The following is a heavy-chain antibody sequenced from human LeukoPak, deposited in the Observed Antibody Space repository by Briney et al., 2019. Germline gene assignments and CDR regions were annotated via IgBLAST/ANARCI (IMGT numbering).Heavy chain of an antibody. CDR2: ISGSGGST. V-gene: IGHV3-23*01. D-gene: IGHD6-19*01. CDR3: AKRGNNSGWYLGGYYYYYGMDV. CDR1: GVSFSGYY. Sequence: PSETLSLTCAVYGVSFSGYYWSWIRQPPGKGLEWVSAISGSGGSTYYADSVKGRFTISRDNSKNTLYLQMNSLRAEDTAVYYCAKRGNNSGWYLGGYYYYYGMDVWGQGTTVTVSS. J-gene: IGHJ6*02.